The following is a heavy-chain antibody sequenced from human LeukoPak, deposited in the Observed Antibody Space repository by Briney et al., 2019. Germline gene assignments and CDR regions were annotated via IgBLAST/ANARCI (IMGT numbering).Heavy chain of an antibody. CDR1: GYTFTSYG. J-gene: IGHJ4*02. D-gene: IGHD6-19*01. CDR2: ISAYNGNT. CDR3: ARDRAVAGRRSFDY. V-gene: IGHV1-18*01. Sequence: ASVKVSCKASGYTFTSYGISWVRQAPGQGLEWMGWISAYNGNTNYAQKFQGRVTVTRDTSTSTVYMELSSLRSEDTAVYYCARDRAVAGRRSFDYWGQGTLVTVSS.